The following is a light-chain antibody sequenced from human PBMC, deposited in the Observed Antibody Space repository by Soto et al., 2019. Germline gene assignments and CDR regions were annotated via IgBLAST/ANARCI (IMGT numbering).Light chain of an antibody. J-gene: IGKJ4*01. CDR2: GAS. V-gene: IGKV1-39*01. CDR1: QSSNSL. Sequence: DIQMTQSPSSLSSPVQDRVTITCRVTQSSNSLLNWYQQMTGKAPRLLIYGASYLHSGVPSRFSGRGSGADFTLTISSLQPEDFATYYCHQSYSSPLTFGGGTKVEI. CDR3: HQSYSSPLT.